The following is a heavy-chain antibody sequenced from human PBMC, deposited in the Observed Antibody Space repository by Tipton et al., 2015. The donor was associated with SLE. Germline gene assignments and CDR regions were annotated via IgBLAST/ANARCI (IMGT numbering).Heavy chain of an antibody. CDR1: GFTFSSYA. Sequence: SLRLSCAASGFTFSSYAMHWVRQAPGKGLEWVAVISYDGSNKYYADSVKGRFTISRDNSKNTLYLQMNSLRAEDTAVYYCAKEKGAYSSSWFAFDIWGQGTMVTVSS. J-gene: IGHJ3*02. CDR3: AKEKGAYSSSWFAFDI. D-gene: IGHD6-13*01. CDR2: ISYDGSNK. V-gene: IGHV3-30-3*01.